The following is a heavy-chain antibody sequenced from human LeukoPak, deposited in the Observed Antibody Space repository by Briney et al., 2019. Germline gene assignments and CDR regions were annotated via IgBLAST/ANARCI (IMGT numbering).Heavy chain of an antibody. Sequence: KGGESLKISCKGSGYSFTSYWIGWVRQMPGKGLEWMGIIYPGDSDTRYSPSFQGQVTISADKSISTAYLQWSSLKASDTAMYYCAIFDFLFGEIDNWFDPWGQGTQVTVSS. D-gene: IGHD3-16*01. V-gene: IGHV5-51*01. CDR2: IYPGDSDT. CDR3: AIFDFLFGEIDNWFDP. CDR1: GYSFTSYW. J-gene: IGHJ5*02.